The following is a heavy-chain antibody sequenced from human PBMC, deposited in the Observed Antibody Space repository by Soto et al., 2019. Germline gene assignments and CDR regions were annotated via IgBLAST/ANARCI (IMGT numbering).Heavy chain of an antibody. J-gene: IGHJ5*02. Sequence: SVKVSCKASGGTFNSYAISWVRQAPGQGLEWMGGIIPIFGTANYAQKFQGRVTITADESTGTAYMELSSLRSEDTAVYYCARDRSDIVVVPAAGNWFDPWGQGTLVTVSS. CDR2: IIPIFGTA. CDR3: ARDRSDIVVVPAAGNWFDP. CDR1: GGTFNSYA. V-gene: IGHV1-69*13. D-gene: IGHD2-2*01.